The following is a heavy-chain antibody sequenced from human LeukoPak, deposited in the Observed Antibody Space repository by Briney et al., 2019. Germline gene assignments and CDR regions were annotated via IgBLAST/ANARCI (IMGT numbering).Heavy chain of an antibody. CDR3: AKVAEVGATGYYYYMDV. V-gene: IGHV3-30*02. CDR2: IRYDGSNK. D-gene: IGHD1-26*01. Sequence: GGSLRLSCAASGFTFSSYGMHWVRQAPGKGLEWVAFIRYDGSNKYYADSVKGRFTISRDNSKNTPYLQMNSLRAEDTAVYYCAKVAEVGATGYYYYMDVWGKGTTVTISS. CDR1: GFTFSSYG. J-gene: IGHJ6*03.